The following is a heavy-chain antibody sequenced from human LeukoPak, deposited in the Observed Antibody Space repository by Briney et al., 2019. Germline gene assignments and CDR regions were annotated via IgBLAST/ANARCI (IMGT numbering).Heavy chain of an antibody. J-gene: IGHJ4*02. CDR1: GGSFSGYY. CDR2: INHSGST. V-gene: IGHV4-34*01. CDR3: ARAKRGYSGYDYRFDY. Sequence: KPSETLSLTCAVYGGSFSGYYWSWIRQPPGKGLEWIGEINHSGSTNYNPSLKSRVTISVDTSKNQFSLKLSSVTAADTAVYYCARAKRGYSGYDYRFDYWGQGTPVAVSS. D-gene: IGHD5-12*01.